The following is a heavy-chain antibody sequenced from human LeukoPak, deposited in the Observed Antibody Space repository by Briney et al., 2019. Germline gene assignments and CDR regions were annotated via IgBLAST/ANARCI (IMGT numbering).Heavy chain of an antibody. CDR1: GFSFSSYA. V-gene: IGHV3-23*01. D-gene: IGHD6-13*01. Sequence: GGSLRLSCAASGFSFSSYAMSWVRQAPGEGLEWVSTVSGSNGNTHYADSVKGRFTISRDNSKNTLYLQMNSLRAEDTAVYYCVRESPVAAVGRSWFDPWGQGTLVTVSS. CDR3: VRESPVAAVGRSWFDP. CDR2: VSGSNGNT. J-gene: IGHJ5*02.